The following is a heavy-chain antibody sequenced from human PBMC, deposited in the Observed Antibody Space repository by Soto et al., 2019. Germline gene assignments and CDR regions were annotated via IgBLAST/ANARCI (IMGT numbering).Heavy chain of an antibody. Sequence: EVQLVESGGGLVQPGGSLRLSCAASGVTVSSNYMSWVRQAPGKGLEWVSVIYSGGSTYYADSVKGRFTISRDNSKNTLYPQMNSQRAEDTAVYYCARHGYNYGGGYFDYWGQGTLVTVSS. J-gene: IGHJ4*02. CDR1: GVTVSSNY. D-gene: IGHD5-18*01. CDR2: IYSGGST. V-gene: IGHV3-66*04. CDR3: ARHGYNYGGGYFDY.